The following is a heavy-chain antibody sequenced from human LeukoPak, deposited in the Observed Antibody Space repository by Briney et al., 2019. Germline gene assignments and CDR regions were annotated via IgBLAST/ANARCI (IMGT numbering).Heavy chain of an antibody. Sequence: ASVKVSCKASGYTFTGYYMHWVRQAPGQGLEWMGRINPNSGGTNYAQKFQGRVTITRDTSISTAYMELSRLRSDDTAVYYCASSDCSGGSCYLDYWGQGTLVTVSS. J-gene: IGHJ4*02. CDR3: ASSDCSGGSCYLDY. CDR2: INPNSGGT. V-gene: IGHV1-2*06. D-gene: IGHD2-15*01. CDR1: GYTFTGYY.